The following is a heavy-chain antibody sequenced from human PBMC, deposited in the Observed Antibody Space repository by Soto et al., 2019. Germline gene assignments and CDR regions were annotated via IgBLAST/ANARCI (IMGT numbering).Heavy chain of an antibody. CDR2: IYSTGST. D-gene: IGHD6-13*01. CDR3: EGGAAADYFDY. J-gene: IGHJ4*02. V-gene: IGHV4-4*07. Sequence: PSETLSLTCTVSSGSFSTYYWSWIRQPAGKGLEWIGRIYSTGSTLYNPSLKSRITMSVDTSKNQFSLRLSSVTAADTAVYYCEGGAAADYFDYWCQGTLVTVSS. CDR1: SGSFSTYY.